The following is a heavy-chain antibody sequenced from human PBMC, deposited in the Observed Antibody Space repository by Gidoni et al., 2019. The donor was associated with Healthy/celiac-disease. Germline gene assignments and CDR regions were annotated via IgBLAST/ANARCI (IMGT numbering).Heavy chain of an antibody. CDR3: ARVGYSSGWPNAAVGFFDY. CDR2: IYHSGST. D-gene: IGHD6-19*01. CDR1: GYSISSGYY. J-gene: IGHJ4*02. Sequence: QVQLQESGPGLVKPSETLSLTCAVSGYSISSGYYWGWIRQPPGKGLEWIGSIYHSGSTYYNPSLKSRVTISVDTSKNQFSLKLSSVTAADTAVYYCARVGYSSGWPNAAVGFFDYWGQGTLVTVSS. V-gene: IGHV4-38-2*01.